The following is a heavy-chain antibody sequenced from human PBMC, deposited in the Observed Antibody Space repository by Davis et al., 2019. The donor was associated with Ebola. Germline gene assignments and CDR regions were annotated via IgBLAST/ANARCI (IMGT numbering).Heavy chain of an antibody. J-gene: IGHJ4*02. CDR1: GFTFSSYA. D-gene: IGHD5-24*01. CDR3: AKVRDGYNHYYFDH. V-gene: IGHV3-30-3*01. CDR2: ISYDGSNK. Sequence: PGGSLRLSCAASGFTFSSYAMHWVRQAPGKGLEWVAAISYDGSNKYYADSVKGRFTISRDNSKNTLYLQMNSLRAEDTAVYYCAKVRDGYNHYYFDHWGQRTLVTVSS.